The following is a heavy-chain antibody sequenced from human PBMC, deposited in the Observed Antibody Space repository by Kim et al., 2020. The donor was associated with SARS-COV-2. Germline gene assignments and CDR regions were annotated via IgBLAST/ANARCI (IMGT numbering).Heavy chain of an antibody. V-gene: IGHV4-39*01. J-gene: IGHJ4*02. CDR3: ASGAASGTLGDY. Sequence: YNPSLKNGVTLSVGTSKNQFSLKLSSVTAADTAVYYCASGAASGTLGDYWGQGTLVTVSS. D-gene: IGHD1-26*01.